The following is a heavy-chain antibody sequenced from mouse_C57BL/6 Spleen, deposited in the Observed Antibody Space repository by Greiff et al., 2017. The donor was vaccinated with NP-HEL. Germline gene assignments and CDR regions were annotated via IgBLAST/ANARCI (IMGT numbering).Heavy chain of an antibody. J-gene: IGHJ4*01. D-gene: IGHD3-2*02. CDR1: GYTFTDYY. Sequence: EVQLQQSGPVLVKPGASVKMSCKASGYTFTDYYMNWVKQSHGKSLEWIGVINPYNGGTSYNQKFKGKATLTVDKSSSTAYMELNSLTSEDSAVYYCASRDSTGPYDAMDYWGQGTSVTVSS. CDR3: ASRDSTGPYDAMDY. V-gene: IGHV1-19*01. CDR2: INPYNGGT.